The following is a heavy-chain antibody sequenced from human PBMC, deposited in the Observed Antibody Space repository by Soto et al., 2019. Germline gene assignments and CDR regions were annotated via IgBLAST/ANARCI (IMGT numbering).Heavy chain of an antibody. CDR2: IKSKTDGGTT. CDR1: GFTFSNAW. V-gene: IGHV3-15*01. Sequence: EVQLVESGGGLVKPGGSLRLSCAASGFTFSNAWMSWVRQAPGKGLEWVGRIKSKTDGGTTDYAAPVKGRFTISRDDSKNTLYLQMNSLKTEDTAVYYCTTRFWSGYYTHPEAYWGQGTLVTVSS. CDR3: TTRFWSGYYTHPEAY. J-gene: IGHJ4*02. D-gene: IGHD3-3*01.